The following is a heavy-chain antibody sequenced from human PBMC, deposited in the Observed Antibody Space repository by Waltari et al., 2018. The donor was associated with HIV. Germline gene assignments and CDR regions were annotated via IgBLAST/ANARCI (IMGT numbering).Heavy chain of an antibody. CDR1: GFTFDSSS. CDR3: VRNIEY. Sequence: EVQLVESGGGLVQPGGSLRLSGAASGFTFDSSSMNWVRQAPGKGLEWISYISNNGDNMFYADSVKGRFSISRDNGKSSLYLHMNSLRAEDTAMYYCVRNIEYWGQGTLVTVSS. J-gene: IGHJ4*02. V-gene: IGHV3-48*01. CDR2: ISNNGDNM.